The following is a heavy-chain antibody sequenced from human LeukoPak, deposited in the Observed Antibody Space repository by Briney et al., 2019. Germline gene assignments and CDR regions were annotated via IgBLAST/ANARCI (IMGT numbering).Heavy chain of an antibody. CDR1: GFTFRNYW. V-gene: IGHV3-7*01. CDR3: GRAVDVADY. Sequence: GGSLRLSCAASGFTFRNYWMGWVRQAPGNGLDWVANIKEDESAKFYADSVRGLFTISRDNANNSLYLEMNNLRVEDKAVYYCGRAVDVADYWGRGTMVTVSS. D-gene: IGHD3-16*01. J-gene: IGHJ4*02. CDR2: IKEDESAK.